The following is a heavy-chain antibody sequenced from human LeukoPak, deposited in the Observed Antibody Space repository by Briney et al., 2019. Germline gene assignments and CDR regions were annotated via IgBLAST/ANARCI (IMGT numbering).Heavy chain of an antibody. CDR3: AKAVMYYYDSSGYPTDY. CDR2: ISGSGGSK. D-gene: IGHD3-22*01. V-gene: IGHV3-23*01. CDR1: GFTFSSYG. J-gene: IGHJ4*02. Sequence: GGSLRLSCAASGFTFSSYGMSWVRQAPGKGLEWVSAISGSGGSKYYEDSVKGRFTISRDNPKNTLYLRMNSLRAEDTAVYYCAKAVMYYYDSSGYPTDYWGQGTLVTVSS.